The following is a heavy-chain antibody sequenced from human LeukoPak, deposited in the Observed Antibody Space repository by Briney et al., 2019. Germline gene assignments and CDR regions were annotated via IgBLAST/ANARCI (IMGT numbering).Heavy chain of an antibody. CDR2: IHYSGNT. CDR3: ARLEAAGDYYFGMDV. J-gene: IGHJ6*04. D-gene: IGHD6-13*01. V-gene: IGHV4-31*03. Sequence: PSQTLSLTCTVSGGSISNGGYYWTWLRQHPGTGLEWIGYIHYSGNTYYSPSLKSRLTISIDTSKNQFSLKLSSVTAADTAVYYCARLEAAGDYYFGMDVWGKGTTVTVSS. CDR1: GGSISNGGYY.